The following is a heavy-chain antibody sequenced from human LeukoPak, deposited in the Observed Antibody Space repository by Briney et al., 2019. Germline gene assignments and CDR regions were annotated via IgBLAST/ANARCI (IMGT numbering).Heavy chain of an antibody. CDR1: GYTFTSYG. Sequence: GASVKVSCKASGYTFTSYGISWVRQAPGQGLEWMGWISAYNGNTNYAQKLQGRVTMTTDTSTSTAYMELRSLRSDDTAVYYCARDRARGYCSRTSCHTHAFDIWGQGTMVTVSS. D-gene: IGHD2-2*02. CDR2: ISAYNGNT. J-gene: IGHJ3*02. CDR3: ARDRARGYCSRTSCHTHAFDI. V-gene: IGHV1-18*04.